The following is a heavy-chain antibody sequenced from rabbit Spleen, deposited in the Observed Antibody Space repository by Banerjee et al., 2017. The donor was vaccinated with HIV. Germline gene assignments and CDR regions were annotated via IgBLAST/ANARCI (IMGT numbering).Heavy chain of an antibody. V-gene: IGHV1S45*01. CDR3: ARGEHFSVGFSAFAIYLDL. Sequence: EQLEESGGGLVKPEGSLTLTCIASGVSFSGDSFSGDSYMCWVRQAPGKGLEWIGCIDTGSGDTAYATWAKGRFTISKTSSTTVTLQMTSLTAADTATYFCARGEHFSVGFSAFAIYLDLWGPGPWSPS. CDR1: GVSFSGDSF. J-gene: IGHJ4*01. D-gene: IGHD6-1*01. CDR2: IDTGSGDT.